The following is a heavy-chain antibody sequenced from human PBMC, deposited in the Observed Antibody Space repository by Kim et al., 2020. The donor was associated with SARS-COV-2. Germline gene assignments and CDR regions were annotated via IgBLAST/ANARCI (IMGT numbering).Heavy chain of an antibody. V-gene: IGHV4-38-2*02. CDR2: IYHSGST. CDR3: ARQLRQPLVYFEY. Sequence: SETLSLTCTVSGYSISSGYYWGWIRQPPGKGLEWIGSIYHSGSTYYNPSLKSRVTISVDTSKNQFSLKLSSVTAADTAVYYCARQLRQPLVYFEYLGQG. D-gene: IGHD6-13*01. J-gene: IGHJ4*02. CDR1: GYSISSGYY.